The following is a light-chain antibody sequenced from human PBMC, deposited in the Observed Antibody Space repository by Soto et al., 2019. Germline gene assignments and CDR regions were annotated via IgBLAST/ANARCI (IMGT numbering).Light chain of an antibody. Sequence: EIVLTQSPGTLSLSLGERATLSCRASQSVDSAYLAWFQHKPGQAPRLLIYSASIRASGIPDRFSGSGSGTDFTLTIGRLQPEDFAVYYCQQCCNTLGTFGQGTKVDIK. V-gene: IGKV3-20*01. J-gene: IGKJ1*01. CDR1: QSVDSAY. CDR2: SAS. CDR3: QQCCNTLGT.